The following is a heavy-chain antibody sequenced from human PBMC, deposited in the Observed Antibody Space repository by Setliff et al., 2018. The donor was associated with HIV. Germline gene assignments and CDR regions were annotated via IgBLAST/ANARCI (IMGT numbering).Heavy chain of an antibody. CDR3: ARGRGTRYLDY. J-gene: IGHJ4*02. V-gene: IGHV4-34*01. D-gene: IGHD1-1*01. CDR2: INHSGST. Sequence: SETLSLTCAVYGGSFSGYYWSWIRQPPGKGLEWIGEINHSGSTYYNPSLASRVAISLDRSKNQFSLKLDSVTAADTALYFCARGRGTRYLDYWGQGKLVTVSS. CDR1: GGSFSGYY.